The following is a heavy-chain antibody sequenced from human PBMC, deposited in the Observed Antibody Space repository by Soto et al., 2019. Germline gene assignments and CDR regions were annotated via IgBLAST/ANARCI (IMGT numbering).Heavy chain of an antibody. J-gene: IGHJ6*02. V-gene: IGHV1-69*12. CDR1: GGTFSSYA. CDR3: AKTPENYYYGMDV. CDR2: IIPIFGTA. Sequence: QVQLVQSGAEVKKPGSSVKVSCKASGGTFSSYAISWVRQAPGQGLEWMGGIIPIFGTADYAQKFQGRVTITADESTSTAYVELSSLRSEDTALYYCAKTPENYYYGMDVWGQGTTVTVSS.